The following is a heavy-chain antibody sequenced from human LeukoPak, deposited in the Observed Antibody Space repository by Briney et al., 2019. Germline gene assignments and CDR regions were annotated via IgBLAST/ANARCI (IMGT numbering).Heavy chain of an antibody. CDR3: ARRSGVAVAGAFDY. V-gene: IGHV3-23*01. CDR1: GFTFSNYA. Sequence: GGSPRLSCAASGFTFSNYAMRWVRQAPGKGLEWVSGISGSGDSTYYADSVKGRFTISRDNSKNTLYLQMNSLRAEDTAVYFCARRSGVAVAGAFDYWGQGTLVTVSS. J-gene: IGHJ4*02. D-gene: IGHD6-19*01. CDR2: ISGSGDST.